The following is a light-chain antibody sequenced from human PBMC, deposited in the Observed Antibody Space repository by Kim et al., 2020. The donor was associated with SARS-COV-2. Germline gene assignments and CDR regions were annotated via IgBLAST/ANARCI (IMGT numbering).Light chain of an antibody. J-gene: IGKJ2*03. CDR1: QDISNY. CDR3: QQYDNLPYS. V-gene: IGKV1-33*01. Sequence: SASVGDRVTITCQARQDISNYLNWYQQKPGKATKLLIYDASNLETGVPSRFSGSGSRTDFTFTISSLQPEDIATYYCQQYDNLPYSFGQGTKLEI. CDR2: DAS.